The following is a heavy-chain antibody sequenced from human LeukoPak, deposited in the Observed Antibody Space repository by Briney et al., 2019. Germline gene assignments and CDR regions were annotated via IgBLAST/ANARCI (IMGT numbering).Heavy chain of an antibody. V-gene: IGHV3-23*01. CDR1: GFTFSSYS. Sequence: GSLRLSCAASGFTFSSYSMNWVRQAPGKGLEWVSAISGSGDTTYYADSVKGRFTISRDNSRNTLYLEIHSLRAEDAAVYNCAKDHNYASGSSYLVGPHYYYMDVWGKGTTVTISS. J-gene: IGHJ6*03. CDR2: ISGSGDTT. D-gene: IGHD3-10*01. CDR3: AKDHNYASGSSYLVGPHYYYMDV.